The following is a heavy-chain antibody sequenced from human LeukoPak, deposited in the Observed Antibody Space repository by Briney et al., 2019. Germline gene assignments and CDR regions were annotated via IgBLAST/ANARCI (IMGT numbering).Heavy chain of an antibody. CDR3: AKAAGGYYDSSGYYFFDY. CDR2: ISWNSGSI. Sequence: PGGSLRLSCAGSGFTFSSYAMSWVRLAPGKGLEWVSGISWNSGSIAYADSVKGRFTISRDNAKNSLYLQMNSLRAEDMALYFCAKAAGGYYDSSGYYFFDYWGQGTLVTVSS. D-gene: IGHD3-22*01. CDR1: GFTFSSYA. V-gene: IGHV3-9*03. J-gene: IGHJ4*02.